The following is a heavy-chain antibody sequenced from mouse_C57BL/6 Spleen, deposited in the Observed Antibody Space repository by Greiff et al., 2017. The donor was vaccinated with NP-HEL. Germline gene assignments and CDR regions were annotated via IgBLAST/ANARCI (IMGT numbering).Heavy chain of an antibody. CDR2: ISSGSSTI. CDR1: GFTFSDYG. CDR3: EADYYGSTFAY. J-gene: IGHJ3*01. D-gene: IGHD1-1*01. V-gene: IGHV5-17*01. Sequence: EVMLVESGGGLVKPGGSLKLSCAASGFTFSDYGMHWVRQAPEKGLEWVAYISSGSSTIYYADTVKGRFTISRDNAKNTLFLQMTSLRSEDTAMYYCEADYYGSTFAYWGQGTLVTVAA.